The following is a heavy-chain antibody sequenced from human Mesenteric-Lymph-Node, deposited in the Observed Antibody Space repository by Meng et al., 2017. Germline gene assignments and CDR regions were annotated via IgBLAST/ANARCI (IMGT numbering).Heavy chain of an antibody. CDR2: INHSGST. CDR3: ARGPNEKGIAAAGIRFDP. CDR1: GGSFSGYY. D-gene: IGHD6-13*01. Sequence: QVQLQQWGAGLLKPSETLSLTCAVYGGSFSGYYWSWIRQPPGKGLEWIGEINHSGSTNYTPSLKSRVTISVDTSKNQFSLKLSSVTAADTAVYYCARGPNEKGIAAAGIRFDPWGQGTLVTVSS. J-gene: IGHJ5*02. V-gene: IGHV4-34*01.